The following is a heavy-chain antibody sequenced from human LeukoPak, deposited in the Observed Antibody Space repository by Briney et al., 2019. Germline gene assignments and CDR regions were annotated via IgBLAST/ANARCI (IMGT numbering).Heavy chain of an antibody. J-gene: IGHJ4*02. D-gene: IGHD2-21*01. V-gene: IGHV3-9*01. CDR3: ARDHTDPGLFFDS. CDR2: ITWNSGSI. Sequence: GGSLRLSCAVSGFTFDDYAMHWVRQAPGKGLEWVSGITWNSGSIGYADSVKGRFTISRDNAKNSLYLQMNSLRAEDTALYYCARDHTDPGLFFDSWGQGTLVTVSS. CDR1: GFTFDDYA.